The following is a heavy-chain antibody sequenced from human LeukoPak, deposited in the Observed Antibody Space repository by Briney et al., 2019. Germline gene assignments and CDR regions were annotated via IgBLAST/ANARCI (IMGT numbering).Heavy chain of an antibody. CDR3: ASVRHDPLEYYYYIDV. J-gene: IGHJ6*03. CDR1: GDSLSRYY. Sequence: SETLSLTCAVYGDSLSRYYWTWIRQSPGKGQEWLGEINPSGSPDYNPSLKSRATISVDTSKNQFSLRLASVTAADTAVYYCASVRHDPLEYYYYIDVWGKGTTVTVSS. D-gene: IGHD2/OR15-2a*01. CDR2: INPSGSP. V-gene: IGHV4-34*01.